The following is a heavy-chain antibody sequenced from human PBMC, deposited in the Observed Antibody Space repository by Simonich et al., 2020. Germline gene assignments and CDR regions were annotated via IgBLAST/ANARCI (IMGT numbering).Heavy chain of an antibody. CDR3: ARDQGGRAAAATDY. Sequence: QVQLVQSGAEVKKPGASVKVSCKASGYTFTRYGISWMLQSPGQGLEWMGWISSYNGNTNYAQKLQGRVTMTTDTSTSTAYMELRSLRTDDTAVYYCARDQGGRAAAATDYWGQGTLVTVSS. V-gene: IGHV1-18*01. CDR1: GYTFTRYG. J-gene: IGHJ4*02. D-gene: IGHD6-13*01. CDR2: ISSYNGNT.